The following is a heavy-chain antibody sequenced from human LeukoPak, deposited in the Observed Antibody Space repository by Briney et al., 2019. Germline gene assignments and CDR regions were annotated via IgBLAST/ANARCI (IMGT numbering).Heavy chain of an antibody. Sequence: ETLSLTCTVSGGSISNYYWNWVRQAPGKGLEWVSSINPNGDYIYYADSVKGRFTISRDDVKNMLYLQMNSLRVEDTGLYYCSTVEHFWGQGTLVTVSS. CDR2: INPNGDYI. CDR1: GGSISNYY. CDR3: STVEHF. V-gene: IGHV3-21*06. D-gene: IGHD1-1*01. J-gene: IGHJ4*02.